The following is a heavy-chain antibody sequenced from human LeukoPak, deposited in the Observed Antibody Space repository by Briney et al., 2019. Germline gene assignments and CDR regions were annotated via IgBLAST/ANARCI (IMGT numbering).Heavy chain of an antibody. D-gene: IGHD5-24*01. CDR1: GYTFTSFV. CDR3: ARGAKRDYFDY. CDR2: ISAYNGNT. J-gene: IGHJ4*02. Sequence: GASVKVSCKASGYTFTSFVITWVRQAPGQGLEWMGWISAYNGNTNYSQKLQGIVTMTTDTSTSTAYMQLRSLRSDDTAVYYCARGAKRDYFDYWGQGTLVTISS. V-gene: IGHV1-18*01.